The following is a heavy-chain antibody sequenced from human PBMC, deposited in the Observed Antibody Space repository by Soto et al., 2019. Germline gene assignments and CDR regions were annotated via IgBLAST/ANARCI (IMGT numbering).Heavy chain of an antibody. CDR2: IDYNGVT. CDR3: ARCSLVVVPAPGFDP. CDR1: GGSIYRSGYY. J-gene: IGHJ5*02. Sequence: SETLSLTCTVSGGSIYRSGYYWGWIRQPPGRGLEWIGNIDYNGVTYSNPSLKSRVTISRDTSKNQFSLKLSSVSATDTALYYCARCSLVVVPAPGFDPWGRGTLVTVSS. V-gene: IGHV4-39*07. D-gene: IGHD2-2*01.